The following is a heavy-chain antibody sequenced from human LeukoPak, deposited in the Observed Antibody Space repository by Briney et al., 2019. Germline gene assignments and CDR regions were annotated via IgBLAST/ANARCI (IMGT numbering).Heavy chain of an antibody. V-gene: IGHV1-69*13. CDR2: IIPIFGTA. D-gene: IGHD6-13*01. Sequence: ASVKVSCKXSGGTFSSYAISWVRQAPGQGLEWMGGIIPIFGTANYAQKFQGRVTITADESTSTAYMELSSLRSEDTAVYYCARGAAATSNFDYWGQGTLVTVPS. J-gene: IGHJ4*02. CDR3: ARGAAATSNFDY. CDR1: GGTFSSYA.